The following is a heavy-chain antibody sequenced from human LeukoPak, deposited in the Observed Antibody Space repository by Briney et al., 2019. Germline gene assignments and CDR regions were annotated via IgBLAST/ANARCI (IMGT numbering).Heavy chain of an antibody. Sequence: ASVKVSCKASGYTFTGYYMHWVRQAPGQGLEWMGWINPNSGGTNYAQKFQGRVTMTRDTSISTAYMELSRLRSDDTAVYYCARDHDSSGCYYSWGQGTLVTVSS. J-gene: IGHJ4*02. CDR2: INPNSGGT. D-gene: IGHD3-22*01. V-gene: IGHV1-2*02. CDR3: ARDHDSSGCYYS. CDR1: GYTFTGYY.